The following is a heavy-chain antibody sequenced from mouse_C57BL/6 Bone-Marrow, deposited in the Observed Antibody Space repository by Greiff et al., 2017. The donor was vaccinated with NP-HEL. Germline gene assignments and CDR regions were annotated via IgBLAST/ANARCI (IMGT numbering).Heavy chain of an antibody. J-gene: IGHJ2*01. CDR3: ARRRGITTVFDY. Sequence: VKLQQPGAELVKPGASVKLSCKASGYTFTSYWMHWVKQRPGQGLEWIGMIHPNSGSTNYNEKFKSKATLTVDKSSSTAYMQLSSLTSEDSAVYYCARRRGITTVFDYWGQGTTLTVSS. D-gene: IGHD1-1*01. V-gene: IGHV1-64*01. CDR2: IHPNSGST. CDR1: GYTFTSYW.